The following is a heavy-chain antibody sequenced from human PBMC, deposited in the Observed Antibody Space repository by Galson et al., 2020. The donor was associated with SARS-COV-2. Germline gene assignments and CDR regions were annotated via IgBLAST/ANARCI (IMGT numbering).Heavy chain of an antibody. Sequence: GGSLKISCAASGFTFSSYGMHWVRQAPGKGLEWVAVIWYDGSNKYYADSVKGRFTISRDNSKNTLYLQMNSLRAEDTAVYYCAREATTYYDFWSAKLDYWGQGTLVTVSS. CDR1: GFTFSSYG. CDR2: IWYDGSNK. J-gene: IGHJ4*02. CDR3: AREATTYYDFWSAKLDY. D-gene: IGHD3-3*01. V-gene: IGHV3-33*01.